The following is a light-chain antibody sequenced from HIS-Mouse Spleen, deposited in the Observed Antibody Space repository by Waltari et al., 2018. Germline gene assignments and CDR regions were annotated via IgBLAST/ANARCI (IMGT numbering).Light chain of an antibody. V-gene: IGKV1-9*01. CDR1: QGISSY. Sequence: DIQLNQFPSFLSASVGDRVTTTCRASQGISSYLAWYQQKPGKAPKLLIYAASTLQSGVPSRFSGSGSGTEFTLTISSLQPEDFATYYCQQLNSYPPTFGQGTKVEIK. CDR2: AAS. J-gene: IGKJ1*01. CDR3: QQLNSYPPT.